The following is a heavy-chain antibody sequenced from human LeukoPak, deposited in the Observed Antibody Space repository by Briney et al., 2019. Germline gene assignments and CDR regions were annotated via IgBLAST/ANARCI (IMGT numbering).Heavy chain of an antibody. CDR1: GFTFSSYG. D-gene: IGHD3-22*01. V-gene: IGHV3-30*18. CDR3: AKDSSYYYDSNGYFDY. J-gene: IGHJ4*02. Sequence: GGSLGLSCAASGFTFSSYGMHWVRRAPGKGLEWVAVISYDGSNKYYADSVKGRFTISRDNSKNTLYLQMNSLRAEDTAVYYCAKDSSYYYDSNGYFDYWGQGTLVTVSS. CDR2: ISYDGSNK.